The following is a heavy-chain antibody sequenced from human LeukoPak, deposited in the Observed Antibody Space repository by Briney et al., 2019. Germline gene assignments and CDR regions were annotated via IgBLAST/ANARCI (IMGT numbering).Heavy chain of an antibody. D-gene: IGHD3-9*01. CDR1: GGSFSGYY. Sequence: SETLSLTCAVYGGSFSGYYWSSIRQPPGKGLECIGEINHSGSTNYNPSLKSRVTISVDTYKNQFSLKLSSVTAADTAVYYCARGSGDLVVNVRAFDIWGQGTMVTVSS. V-gene: IGHV4-34*01. CDR3: ARGSGDLVVNVRAFDI. CDR2: INHSGST. J-gene: IGHJ3*02.